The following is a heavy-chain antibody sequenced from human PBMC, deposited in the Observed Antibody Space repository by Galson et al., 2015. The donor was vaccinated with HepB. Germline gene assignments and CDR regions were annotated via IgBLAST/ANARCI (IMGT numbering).Heavy chain of an antibody. Sequence: SLRLSCAASGFTFSSYAMGWIRQAPGKGLEWVAAIGSGSAGTHYADSVKGRFTISRDDSKNTLFLEMSSLRVEDTAIYYCAKPRIPVAGTRWFDPWGQGTLVTVSS. CDR1: GFTFSSYA. CDR2: IGSGSAGT. D-gene: IGHD6-19*01. CDR3: AKPRIPVAGTRWFDP. V-gene: IGHV3-23*01. J-gene: IGHJ5*02.